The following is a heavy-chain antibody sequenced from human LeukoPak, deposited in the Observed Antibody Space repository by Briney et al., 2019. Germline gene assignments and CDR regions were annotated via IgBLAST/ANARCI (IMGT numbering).Heavy chain of an antibody. V-gene: IGHV3-21*01. J-gene: IGHJ4*02. CDR3: SAPNWGSAPLFDY. Sequence: GGSLRLSCAASGFTFSSYSMNWVRQAPGKGLEWVSSISSSSSYIYYADSVKGRFTISRDNAKNSLYLQMNSLRAEDTAVYYCSAPNWGSAPLFDYWGQGTLVTVSS. D-gene: IGHD7-27*01. CDR2: ISSSSSYI. CDR1: GFTFSSYS.